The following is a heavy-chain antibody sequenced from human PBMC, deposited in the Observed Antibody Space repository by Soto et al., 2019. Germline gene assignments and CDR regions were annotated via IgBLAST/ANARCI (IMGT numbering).Heavy chain of an antibody. CDR2: MNPNSGNT. Sequence: QVHLVQSGAEVKKPGASVKVSCKASGYTFTSYDINWVRQATGQGLEWMGWMNPNSGNTGYAQKFQGRVTMTMNTSISTAYMELSSLSSEDTAVCYCVRGRGGSGYIGDYWGQGTLVTVSS. D-gene: IGHD5-12*01. CDR1: GYTFTSYD. V-gene: IGHV1-8*01. J-gene: IGHJ4*02. CDR3: VRGRGGSGYIGDY.